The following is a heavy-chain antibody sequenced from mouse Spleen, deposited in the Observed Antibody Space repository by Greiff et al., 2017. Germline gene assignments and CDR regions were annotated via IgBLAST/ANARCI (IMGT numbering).Heavy chain of an antibody. V-gene: IGHV5-9*01. D-gene: IGHD2-10*01. Sequence: EVMLVESGGGLVKPGGSLKLSCAASGFTFSSYTMSWVRQTPAKRLEWVATISSGGGNTYYPDSVKGRFTISRDNARNTLYLQMSSLRSEDTAMYYCARGTLPWGDYWGQGTSVTVSS. CDR2: ISSGGGNT. CDR3: ARGTLPWGDY. CDR1: GFTFSSYT. J-gene: IGHJ4*01.